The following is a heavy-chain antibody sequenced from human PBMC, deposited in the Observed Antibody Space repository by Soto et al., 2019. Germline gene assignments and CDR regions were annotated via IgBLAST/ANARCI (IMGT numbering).Heavy chain of an antibody. J-gene: IGHJ5*02. CDR2: IIPIFGTA. CDR1: GGTFSRNT. Sequence: QVLLVQSGAEVKKPGSSVKVSCKASGGTFSRNTISWVRQAPGQGLEWMGGIIPIFGTANYAQKFQGRVTITADESTSTAYMELSSLRSEDTAVYYCARDFASIAARPNWFDPWGQGTLVTVSS. V-gene: IGHV1-69*01. CDR3: ARDFASIAARPNWFDP. D-gene: IGHD6-6*01.